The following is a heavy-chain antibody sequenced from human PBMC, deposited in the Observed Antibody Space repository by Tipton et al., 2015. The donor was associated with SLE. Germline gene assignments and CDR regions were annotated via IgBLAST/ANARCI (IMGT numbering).Heavy chain of an antibody. CDR3: SRGLGICGDDCSLYAMDV. V-gene: IGHV1-18*01. D-gene: IGHD2-21*01. CDR1: GYTLTTYG. J-gene: IGHJ6*02. CDR2: ISIYNGNTNT. Sequence: QVQLVQSGAEVKKPGASVKVSCKASGYTLTTYGVSWVRQAPGQGLEWMGWISIYNGNTNTNYVQKFQDRVTMTADTTTSTAYMELRSLRSDDTAVYYCSRGLGICGDDCSLYAMDVWGQGTTVTVSS.